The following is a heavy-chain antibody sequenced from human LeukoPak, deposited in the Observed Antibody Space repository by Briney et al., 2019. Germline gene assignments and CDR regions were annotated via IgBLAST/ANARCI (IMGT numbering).Heavy chain of an antibody. CDR1: GGSFSGYY. CDR3: ARGSGYGYGLGY. J-gene: IGHJ4*02. V-gene: IGHV4-34*01. D-gene: IGHD5-18*01. Sequence: SETLSLTCAVYGGSFSGYYWSWIRQPPGKGLEWIGEINHSGSTNYNPSLKSRVTISVDTSKNQFSLKLSSVTAADTAVYYCARGSGYGYGLGYWGQGTLVTVSS. CDR2: INHSGST.